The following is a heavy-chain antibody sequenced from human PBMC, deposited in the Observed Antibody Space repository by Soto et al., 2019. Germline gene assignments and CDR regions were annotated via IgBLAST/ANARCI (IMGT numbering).Heavy chain of an antibody. J-gene: IGHJ4*02. Sequence: LTCTVSGGSISSGGYYWSWIRQHPGKGLEWIGYIYYSGSTYYNPSLKSRVTISVDTSKNQFSLKLSSVTAADTAVCYCARGSTGGYFDYWGQGTLVTVSS. CDR3: ARGSTGGYFDY. D-gene: IGHD2-8*02. CDR2: IYYSGST. CDR1: GGSISSGGYY. V-gene: IGHV4-31*03.